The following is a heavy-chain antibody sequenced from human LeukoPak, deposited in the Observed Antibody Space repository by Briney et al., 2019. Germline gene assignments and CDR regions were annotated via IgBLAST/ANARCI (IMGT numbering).Heavy chain of an antibody. CDR1: GGSISSGSYY. J-gene: IGHJ5*02. V-gene: IGHV4-61*02. CDR2: IYTSGST. Sequence: SETLSLTCTVSGGSISSGSYYWSWIRQPAGKGLEWIGRIYTSGSTNYNPSLKSRVTISVDTSKNQFSLKLSSVTAADTAVYYCAREHSGSYYSDGWFDPWGQGTLVTVSS. CDR3: AREHSGSYYSDGWFDP. D-gene: IGHD1-26*01.